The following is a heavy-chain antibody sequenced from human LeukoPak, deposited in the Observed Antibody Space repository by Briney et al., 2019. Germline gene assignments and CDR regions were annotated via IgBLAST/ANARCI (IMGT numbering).Heavy chain of an antibody. CDR3: ARLWRAAIDY. D-gene: IGHD1-1*01. J-gene: IGHJ4*02. CDR1: GASISSSSYY. V-gene: IGHV4-39*01. Sequence: SETLSLTCTVSGASISSSSYYWGSFRQPPGKGLEWIGSVYYNRNTYYNSSHKSRPTISAATFKNQVSLKLTPVTTADTAVYYCARLWRAAIDYGGQGTLVAVSS. CDR2: VYYNRNT.